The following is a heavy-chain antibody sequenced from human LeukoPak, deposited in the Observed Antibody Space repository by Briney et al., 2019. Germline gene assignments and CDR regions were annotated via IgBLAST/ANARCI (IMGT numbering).Heavy chain of an antibody. CDR1: GYSFTSYW. J-gene: IGHJ5*02. D-gene: IGHD2-15*01. CDR2: IDPSDSYT. CDR3: ARHPYCSGGSCYPGWFDP. Sequence: GESLKISCKGSGYSFTSYWISWVRQMPGKGLEWMGRIDPSDSYTNYSPSFQGHVTISADKSISTAYLQWSSLKASDTAMYYCARHPYCSGGSCYPGWFDPWGHGTLVTVSS. V-gene: IGHV5-10-1*01.